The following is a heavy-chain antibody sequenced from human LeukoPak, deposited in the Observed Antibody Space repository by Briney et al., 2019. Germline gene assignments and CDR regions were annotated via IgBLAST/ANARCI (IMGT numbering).Heavy chain of an antibody. CDR1: GFTFSSYA. V-gene: IGHV3-23*01. D-gene: IGHD1-26*01. J-gene: IGHJ4*02. CDR2: ISGSGGST. Sequence: GGSLRLSCAASGFTFSSYAMSWVRQAPGKGLEWVSAISGSGGSTYYADSVKGRFAISRDNSRNTLYLQMDSLKTEDTAVYYCAKGELHFNTCSFDYWGQGTLVTVSS. CDR3: AKGELHFNTCSFDY.